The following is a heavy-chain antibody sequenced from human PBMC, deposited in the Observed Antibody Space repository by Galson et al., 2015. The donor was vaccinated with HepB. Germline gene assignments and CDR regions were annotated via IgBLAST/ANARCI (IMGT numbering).Heavy chain of an antibody. CDR3: ARDPWGSGHYYVY. CDR1: GFTFSSYS. J-gene: IGHJ4*02. V-gene: IGHV3-48*04. CDR2: ISSSSSTI. D-gene: IGHD3-22*01. Sequence: SLRLSCAASGFTFSSYSMNWVRQAPGKGLEWVSYISSSSSTIFYADSVKGRFTISRDNAKNSLYLQMNSLRAEDTAVYYCARDPWGSGHYYVYWGQGTLVTVSS.